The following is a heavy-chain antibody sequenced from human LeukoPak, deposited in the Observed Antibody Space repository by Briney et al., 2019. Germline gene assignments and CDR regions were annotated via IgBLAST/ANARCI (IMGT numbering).Heavy chain of an antibody. CDR3: ARGKFGDFDY. CDR2: IHYSGST. V-gene: IGHV4-39*07. Sequence: SETLSLTCTVSGGSISSSSYYWGWIRQPPGKGREWIGSIHYSGSTYYNPSLKSRVTISVDTSKNQFSLKLSSVTAADTAVYYCARGKFGDFDYWGQGTLVTVSS. D-gene: IGHD3-10*01. J-gene: IGHJ4*02. CDR1: GGSISSSSYY.